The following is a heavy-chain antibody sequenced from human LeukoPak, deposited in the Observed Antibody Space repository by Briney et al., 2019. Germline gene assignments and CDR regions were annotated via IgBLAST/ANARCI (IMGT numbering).Heavy chain of an antibody. Sequence: GGPLRLSCAASGFTFSSYAMSWVRQAPGKGLEWVSAISGSGGSTYYADSVKGRFTISRDNSKNTLYLQMNSLRAEDTAVYYCAKDLGCSSTSCYNPWGQGTLVTVSS. V-gene: IGHV3-23*01. J-gene: IGHJ5*02. CDR2: ISGSGGST. CDR3: AKDLGCSSTSCYNP. CDR1: GFTFSSYA. D-gene: IGHD2-2*01.